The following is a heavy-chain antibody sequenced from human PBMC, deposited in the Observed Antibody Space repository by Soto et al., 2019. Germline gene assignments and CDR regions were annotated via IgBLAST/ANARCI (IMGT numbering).Heavy chain of an antibody. Sequence: EVQLLESGGGLVQTGGSLRLSCAASGFTFNNYAMTWVRQAPGKGLAWVSAISGGGDSTSYADSVKGRFTVSRAGSTNTLDLQMSRLLAADTALYYGANGRGGSGSLTPRVDFWGQGTLVTVSS. J-gene: IGHJ4*02. CDR2: ISGGGDST. D-gene: IGHD3-10*01. V-gene: IGHV3-23*01. CDR1: GFTFNNYA. CDR3: ANGRGGSGSLTPRVDF.